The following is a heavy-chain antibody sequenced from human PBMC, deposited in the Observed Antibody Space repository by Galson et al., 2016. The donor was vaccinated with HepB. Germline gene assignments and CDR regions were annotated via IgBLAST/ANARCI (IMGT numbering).Heavy chain of an antibody. V-gene: IGHV4-31*03. CDR3: ARYFDH. CDR1: GDPISNDGNY. Sequence: TLSLTCTVSGDPISNDGNYWSWTRQHPGKGLEFIGYIYHSGSTYYNPSLRSRVTISVDTSENQFSLKLSSVTAADTAVYYCARYFDHWGQGILVTVSS. CDR2: IYHSGST. J-gene: IGHJ4*02.